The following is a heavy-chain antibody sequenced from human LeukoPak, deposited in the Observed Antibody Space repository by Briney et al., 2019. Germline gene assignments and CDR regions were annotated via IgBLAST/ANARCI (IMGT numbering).Heavy chain of an antibody. Sequence: GGSLRLSCLASGFTFSAYAMHWVRQAPGKGLEYVSAITSTGGTTFYADSVKGRFTISRDNSRNTLYLQMTSLGAEDTAVYYCVRVFDDSGGNYYDYWGQGTLVTVSS. J-gene: IGHJ4*02. V-gene: IGHV3-64D*06. CDR2: ITSTGGTT. D-gene: IGHD3-22*01. CDR3: VRVFDDSGGNYYDY. CDR1: GFTFSAYA.